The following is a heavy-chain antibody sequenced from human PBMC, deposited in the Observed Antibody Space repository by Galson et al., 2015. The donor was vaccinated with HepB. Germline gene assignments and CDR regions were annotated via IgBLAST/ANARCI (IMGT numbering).Heavy chain of an antibody. J-gene: IGHJ4*02. Sequence: SLRLSCAASGFTFSSYSMNWVRQAPGKGLEWVSYISSSSSTIYYADSVKGRFTISRDNAKNSLYLQMNSLRDEDTAVYYCARVPAEAAAGQRREDYWGQGTLVTVSS. D-gene: IGHD6-13*01. V-gene: IGHV3-48*02. CDR1: GFTFSSYS. CDR3: ARVPAEAAAGQRREDY. CDR2: ISSSSSTI.